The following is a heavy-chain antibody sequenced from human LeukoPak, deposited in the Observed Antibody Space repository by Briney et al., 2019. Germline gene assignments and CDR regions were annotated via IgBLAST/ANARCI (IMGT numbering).Heavy chain of an antibody. V-gene: IGHV3-48*01. CDR2: ISSSSTT. J-gene: IGHJ4*02. CDR1: RFTFSSYS. Sequence: GGSLRLSCVGSRFTFSSYSMHWVRQAPGKGLEWVSSISSSSTTYYADSVKGRFTISRDNSQNTLYLQMNSLRAEDTALYYCAKKGYAGSGTYSYYFDYWGQGALVTVSS. CDR3: AKKGYAGSGTYSYYFDY. D-gene: IGHD3-10*01.